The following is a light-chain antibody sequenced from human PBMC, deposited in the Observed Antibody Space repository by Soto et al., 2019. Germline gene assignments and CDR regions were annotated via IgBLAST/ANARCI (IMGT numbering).Light chain of an antibody. J-gene: IGLJ1*01. Sequence: QSALTQPASVSGSPGQSITISCTGTSSDVGGYNYVSWYQQHPGKAPKLMIYEVSNRPSGVSNRFSGSKSGNTASLTISGLPAEDEADYYSSSHNVFGTGTKVTVL. V-gene: IGLV2-14*01. CDR3: SSHNV. CDR1: SSDVGGYNY. CDR2: EVS.